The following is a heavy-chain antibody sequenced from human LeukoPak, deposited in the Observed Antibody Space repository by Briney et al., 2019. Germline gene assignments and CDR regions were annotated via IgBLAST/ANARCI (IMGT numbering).Heavy chain of an antibody. Sequence: PSETLSLTCTVSGGSISSYYWSWIRQPPGKGLEWIGYIYYSGSTNYNPSLKSRVTISVDTSKNQYSLKLSSVTAADTAVYYCARGRDMVREVIPHYFDYWGQGTLVTVSS. CDR1: GGSISSYY. CDR2: IYYSGST. D-gene: IGHD3-10*01. V-gene: IGHV4-59*01. CDR3: ARGRDMVREVIPHYFDY. J-gene: IGHJ4*02.